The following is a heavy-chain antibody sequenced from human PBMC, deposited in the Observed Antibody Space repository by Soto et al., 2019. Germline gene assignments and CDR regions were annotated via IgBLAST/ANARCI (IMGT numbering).Heavy chain of an antibody. D-gene: IGHD2-15*01. CDR1: GGSISSGGYY. J-gene: IGHJ5*02. V-gene: IGHV4-31*03. CDR3: ARAVAATRLSGSSWCDP. Sequence: QVQLQESGPGLVKPSQTLSLTCTVSGGSISSGGYYWNWIRQHPGKGLEWIGYIYYGWNTQYNPSRKRRGTISADTSKSLFSLNLSSVTAAETAVYYCARAVAATRLSGSSWCDPWGQGTLVTVSS. CDR2: IYYGWNT.